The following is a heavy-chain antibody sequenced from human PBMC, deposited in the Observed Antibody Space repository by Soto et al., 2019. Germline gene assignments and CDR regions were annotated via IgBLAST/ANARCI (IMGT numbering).Heavy chain of an antibody. CDR3: AREHWRDWLQFDPRYFDL. V-gene: IGHV1-46*01. CDR2: INPSGGST. CDR1: GYTFTSYY. Sequence: QVQLVQSGAEVKKPGASVKVSCKASGYTFTSYYMHWVRQAPGQGLEWMGIINPSGGSTSYAQKSQGRVTMTRDTSTSTVYMELSSLRSEDTAVYYCAREHWRDWLQFDPRYFDLWGRGTLVTVSS. J-gene: IGHJ2*01. D-gene: IGHD5-12*01.